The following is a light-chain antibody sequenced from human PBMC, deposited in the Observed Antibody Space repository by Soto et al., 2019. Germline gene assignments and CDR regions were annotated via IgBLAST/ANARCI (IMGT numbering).Light chain of an antibody. CDR3: SSYGASKV. CDR1: SSDVGRYNY. J-gene: IGLJ2*01. Sequence: QSVLTQPPSASGSPGQSVTISCTGTSSDVGRYNYVSWYQQHPGKAPKLIIYEVSKRPSGVPDRFSGSKSGNTASLTVSGLQAEDEADYYCSSYGASKVFGGGTQLTVL. CDR2: EVS. V-gene: IGLV2-8*01.